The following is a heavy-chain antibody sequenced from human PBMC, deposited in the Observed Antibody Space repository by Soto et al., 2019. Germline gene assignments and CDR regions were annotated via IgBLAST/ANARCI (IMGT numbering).Heavy chain of an antibody. J-gene: IGHJ4*02. CDR2: IQQDGSEK. CDR1: GFTFSRFW. V-gene: IGHV3-7*03. Sequence: PGESLRLSCAVSGFTFSRFWMGWVRQAPGRGMGWVANIQQDGSEKYYVDSVKGRCTMSKDNVKNSLYLQMNSLGAEDTAVSYCARVRHGGYSCYFDYWGQGALVTVSS. CDR3: ARVRHGGYSCYFDY. D-gene: IGHD2-21*02.